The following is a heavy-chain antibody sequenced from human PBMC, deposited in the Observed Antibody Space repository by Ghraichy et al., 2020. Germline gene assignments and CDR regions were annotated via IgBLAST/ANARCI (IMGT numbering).Heavy chain of an antibody. CDR1: GGSITSYY. D-gene: IGHD3-10*01. Sequence: SETLSLTCTVSGGSITSYYWSWIRQPPGKGLEWIAYIHYSGSTGHNPSLKNRVTISVDTSKNQFFLKLTSVTAADTAVYYCARGGRYSVGFDDWGQGTLVTVSS. J-gene: IGHJ5*02. CDR2: IHYSGST. CDR3: ARGGRYSVGFDD. V-gene: IGHV4-59*08.